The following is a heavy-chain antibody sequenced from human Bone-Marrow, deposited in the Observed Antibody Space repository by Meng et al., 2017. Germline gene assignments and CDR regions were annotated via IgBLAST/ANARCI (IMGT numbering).Heavy chain of an antibody. J-gene: IGHJ4*02. CDR1: RYTLYSDG. Sequence: QLVQAVAEVKKPGPTVKVSCKASRYTLYSDGFSWVRQAPGQGLEWRGWINTYNGKTDYAQKIQGRITMTTDTFTSTAYMDLRNLRSDDTAVYYCATRGNPYLNCWGQGTLVTVSS. V-gene: IGHV1-18*01. CDR2: INTYNGKT. CDR3: ATRGNPYLNC.